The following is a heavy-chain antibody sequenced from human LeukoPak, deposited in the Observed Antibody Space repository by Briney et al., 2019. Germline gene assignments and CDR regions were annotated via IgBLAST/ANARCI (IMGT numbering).Heavy chain of an antibody. CDR2: INHSGST. CDR1: GGSFSGYY. J-gene: IGHJ5*02. D-gene: IGHD2-2*01. CDR3: ARALGYCSSTSCSNWFDP. V-gene: IGHV4-34*01. Sequence: SETLSLTCAVYGGSFSGYYWSWIRQPPGKGLEWIGEINHSGSTNYNTSLKSRVTISVDTSKNQFSLKLSSVTAADTAVYYCARALGYCSSTSCSNWFDPWGQGTLVTVSS.